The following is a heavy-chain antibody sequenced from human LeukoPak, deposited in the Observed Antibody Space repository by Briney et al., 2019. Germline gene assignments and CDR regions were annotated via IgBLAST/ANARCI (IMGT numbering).Heavy chain of an antibody. CDR2: IYYSGST. D-gene: IGHD3-22*01. Sequence: SETLSLTCTVSGGSISSGGYSWSWIRQHPGKGLEWIGYIYYSGSTYYNPSLKSRVTISVDTSKNQFSLKLSSVTAADTAVYYCARASPRSYYYDSSGYYAAGGAFDIWGQGTMVTVSS. J-gene: IGHJ3*02. CDR1: GGSISSGGYS. CDR3: ARASPRSYYYDSSGYYAAGGAFDI. V-gene: IGHV4-31*03.